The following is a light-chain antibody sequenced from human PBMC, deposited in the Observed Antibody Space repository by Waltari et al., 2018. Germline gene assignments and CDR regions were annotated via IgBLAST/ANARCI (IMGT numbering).Light chain of an antibody. CDR2: STD. V-gene: IGLV8-61*01. J-gene: IGLJ3*02. Sequence: QTVVTQEPSFSVSPGGTVTLTCGLSSGSASTNYYTSWYQQTTGQAPRPLIYSTDTRSSGVPDRFSGSILGNKAVLTITGAQAHDEADYHCVLYMGGAVLFGGGTKLTVL. CDR1: SGSASTNYY. CDR3: VLYMGGAVL.